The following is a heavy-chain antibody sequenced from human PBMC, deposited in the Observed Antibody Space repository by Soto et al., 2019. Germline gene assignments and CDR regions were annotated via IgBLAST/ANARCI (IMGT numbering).Heavy chain of an antibody. CDR3: ARESEKGRFPDV. CDR2: IYSGGST. CDR1: GFTVSSNY. D-gene: IGHD2-21*01. Sequence: GGSLRLSCAASGFTVSSNYMSWVRQAPGKGLEWVSGIYSGGSTYYADSVKGRFTISRDNSKNTLYLQMNSLRAEDTAVYYCARESEKGRFPDVWGKGTTVTVSS. V-gene: IGHV3-66*01. J-gene: IGHJ6*04.